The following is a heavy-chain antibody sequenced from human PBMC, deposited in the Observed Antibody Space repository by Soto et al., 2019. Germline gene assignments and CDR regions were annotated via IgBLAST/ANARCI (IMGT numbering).Heavy chain of an antibody. CDR2: IIPIFGTA. V-gene: IGHV1-69*01. Sequence: QVQLVQSGAEVKKPGSSVKVSCKASGGTFSSYAISWVRQAPGQGLEWMGGIIPIFGTATYAQKFQGRVTIAADESTSTAYMELSSLRSADTAVYYCARDFYDSSGYSSWGQGTLVTVSS. J-gene: IGHJ4*02. CDR1: GGTFSSYA. CDR3: ARDFYDSSGYSS. D-gene: IGHD3-22*01.